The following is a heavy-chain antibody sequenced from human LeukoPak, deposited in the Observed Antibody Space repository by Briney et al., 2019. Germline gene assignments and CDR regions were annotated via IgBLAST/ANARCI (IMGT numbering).Heavy chain of an antibody. D-gene: IGHD3-3*01. CDR2: IYYSGST. CDR1: GGSISSYY. Sequence: PSETLSLTCTVSGGSISSYYWSWIRQPPGKGPEWIGYIYYSGSTNYNPSLKSRVTISVDTFKNQFSLKLSSVTAADTAVYYCARWSGYPGYFDYWGQGTLVTVSS. J-gene: IGHJ4*02. CDR3: ARWSGYPGYFDY. V-gene: IGHV4-59*01.